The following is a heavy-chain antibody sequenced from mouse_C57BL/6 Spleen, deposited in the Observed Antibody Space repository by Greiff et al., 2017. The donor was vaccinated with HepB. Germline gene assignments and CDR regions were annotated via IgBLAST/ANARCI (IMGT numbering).Heavy chain of an antibody. CDR1: GFTFSSYG. D-gene: IGHD1-3*01. V-gene: IGHV5-6*01. Sequence: EVKLVESGGDLVKPGGSLKLSCAASGFTFSSYGMSWVRQTPDKRLEWVATISSGGSYTYYPDSVKGRFTISRDNAQNTLYLQMRSLKSEDTAMYYCARGELDYWGQGTTLTVSS. J-gene: IGHJ2*01. CDR3: ARGELDY. CDR2: ISSGGSYT.